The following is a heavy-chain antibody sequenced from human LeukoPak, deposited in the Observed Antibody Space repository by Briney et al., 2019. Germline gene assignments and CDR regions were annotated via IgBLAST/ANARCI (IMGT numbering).Heavy chain of an antibody. CDR2: INPNSGGT. CDR3: ARDLSGGDYEGY. V-gene: IGHV1-2*06. D-gene: IGHD4-17*01. J-gene: IGHJ4*02. CDR1: GYTFTGYY. Sequence: GASVKVSCKASGYTFTGYYMHWVRQAPGQGLEWMGRINPNSGGTNYAQKFQGRATMTRDTSISTAYMELSRLRSDDTAVYYCARDLSGGDYEGYWGQGTLVTVSS.